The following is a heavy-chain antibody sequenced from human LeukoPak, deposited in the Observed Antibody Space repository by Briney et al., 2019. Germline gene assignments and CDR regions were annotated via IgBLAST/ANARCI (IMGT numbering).Heavy chain of an antibody. CDR3: ARSARTVATVDY. J-gene: IGHJ4*02. D-gene: IGHD4-23*01. CDR1: GFTFSSFA. Sequence: GGSLRLSCAASGFTFSSFAMHWVRQAPGKGLEYVSAISSNGGSTYYANSVKGRFTISRDNADNSLYLQMNRLRAEDTAVYYCARSARTVATVDYWGQGTLVTVSS. V-gene: IGHV3-64*01. CDR2: ISSNGGST.